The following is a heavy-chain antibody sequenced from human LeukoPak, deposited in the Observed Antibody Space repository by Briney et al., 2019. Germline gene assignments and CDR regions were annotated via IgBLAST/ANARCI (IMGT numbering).Heavy chain of an antibody. Sequence: SETLSLTCTVSGGSISSSHFFWDWIRQPPGKGLEWIGSIYYSGSTYYSPSLKSRVTISVDTSKNQFPLKLRSVTAADTAVYYCARGDVVVPTAAQRPLDYWGQGTRVTVSS. CDR3: ARGDVVVPTAAQRPLDY. CDR2: IYYSGST. V-gene: IGHV4-39*01. CDR1: GGSISSSHFF. J-gene: IGHJ4*02. D-gene: IGHD2-2*01.